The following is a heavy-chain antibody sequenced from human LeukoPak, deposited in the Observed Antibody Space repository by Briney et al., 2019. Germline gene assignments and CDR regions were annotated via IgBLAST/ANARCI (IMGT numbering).Heavy chain of an antibody. CDR2: ISSTSYI. Sequence: PGGSLRLSCAASGFTFTAYTINRVRQAPGKGLEWVSSISSTSYIYYADSVKGRFTISRDNAKNSVYLQMNSLRAEDTAVYYCARDTAMVKFDPWGQGTLVTVSS. D-gene: IGHD5-18*01. CDR1: GFTFTAYT. J-gene: IGHJ5*02. CDR3: ARDTAMVKFDP. V-gene: IGHV3-21*01.